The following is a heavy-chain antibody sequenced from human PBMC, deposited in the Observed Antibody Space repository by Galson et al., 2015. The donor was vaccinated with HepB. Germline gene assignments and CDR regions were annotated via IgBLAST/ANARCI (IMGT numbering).Heavy chain of an antibody. CDR3: ASNVRGVIISWYFDL. V-gene: IGHV3-23*01. CDR2: ISGSGGST. CDR1: GFTFSSYA. J-gene: IGHJ2*01. Sequence: SLRLSCAASGFTFSSYAMSWVRQAPGKGLEWVSAISGSGGSTYYADSVKGRFTISRDNSKNTLYLQMNSLRAEDTAVYYCASNVRGVIISWYFDLWGRGTLVTVSS. D-gene: IGHD3-10*02.